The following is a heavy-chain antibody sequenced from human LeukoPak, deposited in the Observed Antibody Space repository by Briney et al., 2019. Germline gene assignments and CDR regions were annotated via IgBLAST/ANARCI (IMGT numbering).Heavy chain of an antibody. Sequence: GESLKISCKCSGYTFTSYWIAWVRQMPGKGLEWMGIIYPSDSETRYSPSFQGQVTISVDKSINTTFLQWSSLKASDTAIYYCSRPSTSTSSLCYWGLGTLVTVSS. CDR1: GYTFTSYW. CDR3: SRPSTSTSSLCY. V-gene: IGHV5-51*01. CDR2: IYPSDSET. D-gene: IGHD6-6*01. J-gene: IGHJ4*02.